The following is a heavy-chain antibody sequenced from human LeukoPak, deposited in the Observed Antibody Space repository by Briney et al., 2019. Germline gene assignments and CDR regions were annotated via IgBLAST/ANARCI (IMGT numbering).Heavy chain of an antibody. CDR1: GFTFSSYW. D-gene: IGHD5-18*01. J-gene: IGHJ6*02. V-gene: IGHV3-74*01. Sequence: GGSLRLSCAASGFTFSSYWMHWVRQAPGKGLVWVSRINSDGSSTSYADSVKGRFTISRDNAKNTLYLQMNSLRAEDMAVYHCASAEVTQNGMDVWGQGTTVTVSS. CDR3: ASAEVTQNGMDV. CDR2: INSDGSST.